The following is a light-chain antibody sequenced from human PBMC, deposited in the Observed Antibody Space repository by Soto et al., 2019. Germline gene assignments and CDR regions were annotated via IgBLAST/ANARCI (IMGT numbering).Light chain of an antibody. CDR3: QQAHSFPWT. CDR1: QGIGSW. CDR2: AAS. Sequence: DLQMTQSPSSVSASVGDRVTITCRASQGIGSWLAWYQQRPGKAPKLLIYAASTLHTGVPSRFSGSGSGTDFTLTISTLQPEDFATYFCQQAHSFPWTFGQGTKVELK. V-gene: IGKV1-12*01. J-gene: IGKJ1*01.